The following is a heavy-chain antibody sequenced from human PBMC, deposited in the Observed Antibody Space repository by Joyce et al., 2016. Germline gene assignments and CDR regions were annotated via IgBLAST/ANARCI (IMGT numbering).Heavy chain of an antibody. J-gene: IGHJ4*02. V-gene: IGHV3-7*05. CDR3: ARQFGMGTIAFDY. D-gene: IGHD5-24*01. CDR1: GFTFSNSW. CDR2: INQDGTSK. Sequence: EVQLVESGGGLVLPGGSLRLSCAASGFTFSNSWVTWVRQAQGQGLEWVANINQDGTSKFYVESVKGRFTISRDNAKNSLYLHMNSLRVEDSAVYYCARQFGMGTIAFDYWGQGTLVTVSS.